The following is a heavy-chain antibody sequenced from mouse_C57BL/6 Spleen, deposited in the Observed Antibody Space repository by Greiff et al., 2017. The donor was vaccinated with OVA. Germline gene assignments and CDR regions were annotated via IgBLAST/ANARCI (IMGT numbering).Heavy chain of an antibody. V-gene: IGHV1-69*01. D-gene: IGHD2-10*02. CDR3: ARSRYGYAMDY. J-gene: IGHJ4*01. CDR1: GYTFTSYW. CDR2: IDPSDSYT. Sequence: QVQLQQPGAELVMPGASVKLSCKASGYTFTSYWMHWVKQRPGQGLEWIGEIDPSDSYTNYNQKFKGKSTLTVDKSSSTAYMQLSSLTSEDSAVYYCARSRYGYAMDYWGQGTSVTVSS.